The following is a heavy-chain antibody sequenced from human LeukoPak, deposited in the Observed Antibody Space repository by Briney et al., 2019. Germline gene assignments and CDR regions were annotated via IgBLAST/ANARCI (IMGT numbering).Heavy chain of an antibody. CDR3: ARDNTWSLDY. Sequence: GGSLRLSCAAPRFTFSRYGIHWVRQAPRKGLEWLAHMSPDGIHEFYADSVKGRFTISRDSSRDTMYLQMDSLRAEDTAVYYCARDNTWSLDYWGQGTLVTVSS. V-gene: IGHV3-30*03. CDR1: RFTFSRYG. J-gene: IGHJ4*02. D-gene: IGHD2/OR15-2a*01. CDR2: MSPDGIHE.